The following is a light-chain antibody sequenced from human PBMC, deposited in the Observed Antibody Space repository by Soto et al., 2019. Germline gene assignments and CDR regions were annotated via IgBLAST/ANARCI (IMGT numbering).Light chain of an antibody. CDR2: DVS. V-gene: IGKV1-5*01. J-gene: IGKJ1*01. Sequence: DIQMTQSPSSVSAYVGDSVTITCRASQSITTWLAWYQQRPGKAPTLLIYDVSSLQRGVPSRFSGSGSGTEFTLTISSLQPDDFATYYCQQYNSYSWTFGQGPKVDIK. CDR1: QSITTW. CDR3: QQYNSYSWT.